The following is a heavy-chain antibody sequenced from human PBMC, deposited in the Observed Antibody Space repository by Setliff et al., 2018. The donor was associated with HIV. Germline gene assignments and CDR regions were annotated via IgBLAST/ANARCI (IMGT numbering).Heavy chain of an antibody. D-gene: IGHD3-16*02. CDR1: GYTFTNFG. V-gene: IGHV1-18*01. CDR2: ISPYNGNT. Sequence: ASVKVSCKASGYTFTNFGITWVRQAPGQGLEWMGWISPYNGNTNYAPELHGRVTMTTDTSTSTASLELRSLRSDDTAVYYCARAYYDSVWGSHRYRFYYFDYWGQGGLVTVS. CDR3: ARAYYDSVWGSHRYRFYYFDY. J-gene: IGHJ4*02.